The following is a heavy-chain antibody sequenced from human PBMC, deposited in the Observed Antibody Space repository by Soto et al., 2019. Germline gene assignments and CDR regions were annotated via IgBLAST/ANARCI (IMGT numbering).Heavy chain of an antibody. Sequence: QVQLQESGPGLVKPSQTLSLTCTVSGGSISSGDYYWSWIRQPPGKGLEWIGYIYYSGSTYYNPSLKSRVTISVDPSKNQSSLKLSSVTAADTAVYYCDRERPDGSRLDPWGQGTLVTVSS. D-gene: IGHD6-13*01. V-gene: IGHV4-30-4*01. CDR1: GGSISSGDYY. CDR2: IYYSGST. J-gene: IGHJ5*02. CDR3: DRERPDGSRLDP.